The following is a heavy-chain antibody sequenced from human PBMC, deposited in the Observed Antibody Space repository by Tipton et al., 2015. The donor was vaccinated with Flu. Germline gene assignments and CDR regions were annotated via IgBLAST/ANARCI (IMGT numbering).Heavy chain of an antibody. Sequence: SLRLSCAASGFTFDDHAMHWVRQVPGKSPEWVSGISWNSGNIEYADSVKGRFTISRGNAKNSLYLQMKSLRSEDTALYYCAKDSAFSGIAPLFHSWGQGTLVTVSS. D-gene: IGHD6-25*01. CDR3: AKDSAFSGIAPLFHS. J-gene: IGHJ4*02. CDR2: ISWNSGNI. V-gene: IGHV3-9*01. CDR1: GFTFDDHA.